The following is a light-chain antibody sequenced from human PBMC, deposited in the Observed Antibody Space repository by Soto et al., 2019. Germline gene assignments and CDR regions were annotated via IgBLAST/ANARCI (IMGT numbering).Light chain of an antibody. V-gene: IGKV3-20*01. CDR1: QSVSKGH. J-gene: IGKJ5*01. Sequence: EIVLTQSPGTLSLSPGERAILSCRASQSVSKGHLAWYQQKPGQAPRLLVYGASSRATGIPERFSGSVSETDFTLSISRLEPEDFAVYYCQHYGNSPLTFGQGTRLEIK. CDR3: QHYGNSPLT. CDR2: GAS.